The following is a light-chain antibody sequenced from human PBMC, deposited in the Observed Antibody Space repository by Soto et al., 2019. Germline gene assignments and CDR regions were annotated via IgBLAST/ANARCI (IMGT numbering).Light chain of an antibody. CDR3: QQYHIYSGT. V-gene: IGKV1-5*03. J-gene: IGKJ1*01. CDR2: KAS. Sequence: DIPMTQSPSTLSASVGDRVTITCRASQTIDSWLAWYQQRPGKPPNLLIYKASTLASGVPSRFSGSGSGTEFTLTINSLQPDDCATYYCQQYHIYSGTFGQGNKVEIK. CDR1: QTIDSW.